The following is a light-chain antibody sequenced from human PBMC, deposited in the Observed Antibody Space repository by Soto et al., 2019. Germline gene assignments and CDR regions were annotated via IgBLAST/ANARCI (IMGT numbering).Light chain of an antibody. J-gene: IGLJ2*01. CDR2: YDN. CDR3: SSSAANRTR. Sequence: QSVVTQPPSASGTPGQRVTISCSGSNSNIGSNTVNWYQQLPGTAPELLIYYDNLRPSGVSNRFSGSRSGDTASLTISGVQTEDEAHYHCSSSAANRTRFGGGTKVTVL. CDR1: NSNIGSNT. V-gene: IGLV1-44*01.